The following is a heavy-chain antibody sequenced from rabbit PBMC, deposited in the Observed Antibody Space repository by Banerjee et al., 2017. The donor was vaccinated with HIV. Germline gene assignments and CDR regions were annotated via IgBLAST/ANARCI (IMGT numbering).Heavy chain of an antibody. J-gene: IGHJ4*01. CDR1: GFSFSYSYW. Sequence: QQQLVESGGGLVKPGASLTLTCTASGFSFSYSYWICWVRQAPGKGLEWIACIYVGSGGGTKYASWAKGRFTISKTSSTTVTLQMTSLTVADTATYFCARAGEGGDGYLNLWGPGTLVTVS. V-gene: IGHV1S45*01. CDR3: ARAGEGGDGYLNL. CDR2: IYVGSGGGT. D-gene: IGHD5-1*01.